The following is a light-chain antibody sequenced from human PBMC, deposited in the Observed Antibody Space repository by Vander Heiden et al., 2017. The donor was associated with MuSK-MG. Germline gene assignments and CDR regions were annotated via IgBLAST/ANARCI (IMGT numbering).Light chain of an antibody. CDR3: QQYGSSLIT. V-gene: IGKV3-20*01. CDR2: GAS. CDR1: QRVRTSY. J-gene: IGKJ5*01. Sequence: ESVLTQAPGTLSSSPGERATLSCRASQRVRTSYLAWYQQKPGQAPRLLIYGASSRATGIPDRFSGSGSGTDFTLTISRLEPEDFAVYFCQQYGSSLITFGQGTRLEIK.